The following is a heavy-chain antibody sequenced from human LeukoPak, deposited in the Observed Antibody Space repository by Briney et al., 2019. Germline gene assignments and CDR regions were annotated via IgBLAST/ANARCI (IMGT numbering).Heavy chain of an antibody. CDR1: GGSISSGGYY. J-gene: IGHJ4*02. D-gene: IGHD3-10*01. V-gene: IGHV4-31*03. Sequence: SQTLSLTCTVSGGSISSGGYYWSWIRQHPGKGLEWIGYIYYSGSTYNNPSLKSRVTISVDTSKNQFSLKLSSVTAADTAVYYCAREAIGAAIDYWGQGTLVTVSS. CDR2: IYYSGST. CDR3: AREAIGAAIDY.